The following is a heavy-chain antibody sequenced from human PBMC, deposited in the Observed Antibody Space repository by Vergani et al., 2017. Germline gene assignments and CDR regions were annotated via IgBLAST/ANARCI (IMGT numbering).Heavy chain of an antibody. D-gene: IGHD3-22*01. Sequence: QVQLQESGPGLVKPSQTLSLTCLVSGDSLSSGVYYWTGIRQHPGKGLEWIGYIYSTGSTHHNPSLRRRINMSVDTSQNQFSLKLNSVTAADTAMYYCARMGGYDEGDAFRIGYFDSWGPGILVTVSS. V-gene: IGHV4-31*03. CDR2: IYSTGST. CDR3: ARMGGYDEGDAFRIGYFDS. CDR1: GDSLSSGVYY. J-gene: IGHJ4*02.